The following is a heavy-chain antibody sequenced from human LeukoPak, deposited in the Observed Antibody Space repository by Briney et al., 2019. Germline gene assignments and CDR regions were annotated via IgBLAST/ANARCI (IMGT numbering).Heavy chain of an antibody. Sequence: ASVKVSCKASGHTFTTFAIHWVRQAPGQSLEWMGWINAGNGNTIYSQKFQGRVTITRDTSASTAYMELSSLRSEDTAVYYCARVYSSSRGNYFVYWGQGTLVTVSS. CDR3: ARVYSSSRGNYFVY. CDR1: GHTFTTFA. V-gene: IGHV1-3*01. D-gene: IGHD6-13*01. J-gene: IGHJ4*02. CDR2: INAGNGNT.